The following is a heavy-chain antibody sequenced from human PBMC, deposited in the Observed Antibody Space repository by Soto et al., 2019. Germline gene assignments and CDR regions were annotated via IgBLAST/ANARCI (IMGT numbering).Heavy chain of an antibody. J-gene: IGHJ6*02. Sequence: EVQLVESGGGLVKPGGSLRLSCAASDFSISNAWMNWVRQAPGKGLEWVGRVKRKIDGETTDYAAPVKGRFPISRDDSNNMLYLQMNSLKADDTAVYYCTTGSVEGVWGQGTTVTVSS. CDR2: VKRKIDGETT. D-gene: IGHD2-15*01. V-gene: IGHV3-15*07. CDR3: TTGSVEGV. CDR1: DFSISNAW.